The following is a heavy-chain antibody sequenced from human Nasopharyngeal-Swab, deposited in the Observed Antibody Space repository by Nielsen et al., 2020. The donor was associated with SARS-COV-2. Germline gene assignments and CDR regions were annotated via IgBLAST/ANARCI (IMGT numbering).Heavy chain of an antibody. CDR3: TKDAYSSSSRMLH. J-gene: IGHJ1*01. CDR1: GFTFSGYD. CDR2: IGTAGDT. V-gene: IGHV3-13*01. Sequence: GESLKISCAASGFTFSGYDMHWVRQATGKGLEWVSAIGTAGDTYYPGSVKGRFSISRDNAKNSLYLEMNNLRPEDTAIYYCTKDAYSSSSRMLHWGQGTLVSVSP. D-gene: IGHD6-6*01.